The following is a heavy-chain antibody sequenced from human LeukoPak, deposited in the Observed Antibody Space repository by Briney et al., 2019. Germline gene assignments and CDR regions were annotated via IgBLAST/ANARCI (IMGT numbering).Heavy chain of an antibody. V-gene: IGHV3-23*01. CDR1: GFTFRSYG. D-gene: IGHD2-2*02. Sequence: GGSLRLSCAASGFTFRSYGMHWVRQAPGKGLEWVSAISGSGGSTYYADSVKGRFTISRDNSKNTLYLQMNSLRAEDTAVYYCAKGDQLLYPRWFDPWGQGTLVTVSS. J-gene: IGHJ5*02. CDR2: ISGSGGST. CDR3: AKGDQLLYPRWFDP.